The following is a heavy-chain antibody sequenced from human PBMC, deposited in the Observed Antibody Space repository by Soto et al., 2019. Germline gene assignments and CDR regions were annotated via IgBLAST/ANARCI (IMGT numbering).Heavy chain of an antibody. CDR1: GFTFSSFA. V-gene: IGHV3-23*01. CDR2: INKSGGST. CDR3: AKDPPTTGTTFDY. D-gene: IGHD1-1*01. J-gene: IGHJ4*02. Sequence: GGSLRLSCAASGFTFSSFAMSWVRQAPGKGLEWVSTINKSGGSTYYADSVKGRFTISRDNSRNMLFLQINGLRAEDTAVYYCAKDPPTTGTTFDYWGRGTLVTVSS.